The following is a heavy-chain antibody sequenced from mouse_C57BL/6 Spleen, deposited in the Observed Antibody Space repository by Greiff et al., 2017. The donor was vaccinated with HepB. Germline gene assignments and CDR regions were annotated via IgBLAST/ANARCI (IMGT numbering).Heavy chain of an antibody. D-gene: IGHD3-2*02. CDR3: AREQLRLRDYYAMDY. J-gene: IGHJ4*01. V-gene: IGHV1-75*01. CDR1: GYTFTDYY. Sequence: QVQLQQSGPELVKPGASVKISCKASGYTFTDYYINWVKQRPGQGLEWIGWIFPGSGSTYYNEKFKGKATLTVDKSSSTAYMLLSSLTSEDSAVYFCAREQLRLRDYYAMDYWGQGTSVTVSS. CDR2: IFPGSGST.